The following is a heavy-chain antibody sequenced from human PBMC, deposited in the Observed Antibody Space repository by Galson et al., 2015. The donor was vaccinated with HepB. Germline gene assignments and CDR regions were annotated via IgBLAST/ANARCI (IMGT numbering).Heavy chain of an antibody. D-gene: IGHD2-2*01. V-gene: IGHV4-59*01. CDR3: ARAGLAAMALDQ. CDR2: IYYSGSI. J-gene: IGHJ4*02. CDR1: GGSLSGYY. Sequence: ETLSLTCTVSGGSLSGYYWSWIRQSPGKGLECFGYIYYSGSINYNPSLKSRVTISLDTSKNQFSLKVRSMTPADTAMYFCARAGLAAMALDQWGQGTLVTVSS.